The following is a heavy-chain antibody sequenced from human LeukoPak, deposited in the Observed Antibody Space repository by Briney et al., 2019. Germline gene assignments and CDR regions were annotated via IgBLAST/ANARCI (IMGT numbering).Heavy chain of an antibody. CDR3: AKDIQAAN. V-gene: IGHV3-23*01. CDR2: ISSTGYNS. Sequence: GGSLRLSCAASGFTFRSAAMTWVRQGPEKGLQWVSLISSTGYNSYYADSVKGRFTVSRDNSKNIVYLQMNSLRAEDTALYYSAKDIQAANWGQGTLVTVSS. D-gene: IGHD5-18*01. J-gene: IGHJ1*01. CDR1: GFTFRSAA.